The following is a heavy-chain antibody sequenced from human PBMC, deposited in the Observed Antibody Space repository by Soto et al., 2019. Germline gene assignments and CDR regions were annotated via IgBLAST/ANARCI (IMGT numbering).Heavy chain of an antibody. D-gene: IGHD2-2*01. CDR2: IIPIFGTA. V-gene: IGHV1-69*13. J-gene: IGHJ6*02. CDR1: GGAFSSYA. CDR3: ARDLLGIVVVPAANKPHYGMDV. Sequence: SVTVSCQTSGGAFSSYAISWVRQAPGQGLEWMGGIIPIFGTANYAQKFQGRVTITADESTSTAYMELSSLRSEDTAVYYCARDLLGIVVVPAANKPHYGMDVWGQGTTVTVSS.